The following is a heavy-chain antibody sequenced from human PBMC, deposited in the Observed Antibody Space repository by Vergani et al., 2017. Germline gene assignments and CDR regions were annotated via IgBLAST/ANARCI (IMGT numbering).Heavy chain of an antibody. J-gene: IGHJ6*03. Sequence: QVQLQESGPGLVKPSETLSLTCTVSGGSISSYYWSWIRQPPGKGLEWIGYIYYSGSTNYNPSLKSRVTISVDTSKTQFSLKLSSVTAADTAVYYCARVVVVPAAIHYYYYYYMDVWGKGTTVTVSS. V-gene: IGHV4-59*01. D-gene: IGHD2-2*01. CDR2: IYYSGST. CDR1: GGSISSYY. CDR3: ARVVVVPAAIHYYYYYYMDV.